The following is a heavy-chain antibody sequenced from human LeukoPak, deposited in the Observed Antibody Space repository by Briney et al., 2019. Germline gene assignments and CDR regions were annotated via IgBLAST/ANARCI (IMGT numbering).Heavy chain of an antibody. J-gene: IGHJ6*02. CDR3: AKDPGGMDV. Sequence: PGGSLRLSCAASGFTFSSYGMHWVRQAPGKGLEWVAVISYDGSNKYYADSVKGRFTISRDNSKNTLYLQMNSLRAEDTAVYYCAKDPGGMDVWGQGTTVTVSS. V-gene: IGHV3-30*18. CDR1: GFTFSSYG. CDR2: ISYDGSNK.